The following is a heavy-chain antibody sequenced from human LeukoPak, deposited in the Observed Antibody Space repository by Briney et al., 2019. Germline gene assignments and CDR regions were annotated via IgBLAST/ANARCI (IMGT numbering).Heavy chain of an antibody. J-gene: IGHJ4*02. CDR1: GFTFGSYS. Sequence: GGSLRLSCAASGFTFGSYSMNWVRQAPGKGLEWVSYVSSSSTIYYADSVKGRFTISRDNAKNSLYLQMNSLRAEDTAVYYCARAPDGDYNNYWGQGTLVTVSS. CDR2: VSSSSTI. D-gene: IGHD4-17*01. CDR3: ARAPDGDYNNY. V-gene: IGHV3-48*01.